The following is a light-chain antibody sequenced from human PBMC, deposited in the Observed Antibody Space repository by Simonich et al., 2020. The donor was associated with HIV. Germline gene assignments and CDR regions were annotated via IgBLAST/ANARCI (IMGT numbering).Light chain of an antibody. CDR3: QQYYSTPLT. CDR2: WAS. CDR1: QRVLYSSNNKHY. J-gene: IGKJ4*01. Sequence: DIVMTQSPDSLAVSLGERATIHFKSSQRVLYSSNNKHYLAWYQQKPGKPPKLLIYWASTRESGVPDRFSGSGSGTDFTLTISSLQAEDVAVYYCQQYYSTPLTFGGGTKVEIK. V-gene: IGKV4-1*01.